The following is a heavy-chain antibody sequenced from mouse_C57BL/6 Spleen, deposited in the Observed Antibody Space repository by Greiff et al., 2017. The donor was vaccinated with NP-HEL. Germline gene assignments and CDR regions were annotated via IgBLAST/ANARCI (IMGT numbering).Heavy chain of an antibody. CDR3: AKNTTPQRPLFAY. J-gene: IGHJ3*01. Sequence: VQLQQPGTELVKPGASVKLSCKASGYTFTSYWMHWVKQRPGQGLEWIGNINPSNGGTNYNEKFKSKATLTVDKSSSTAYMQLSSLTSEDSAVYYCAKNTTPQRPLFAYWGQGTLVTVSA. D-gene: IGHD1-1*01. V-gene: IGHV1-53*01. CDR2: INPSNGGT. CDR1: GYTFTSYW.